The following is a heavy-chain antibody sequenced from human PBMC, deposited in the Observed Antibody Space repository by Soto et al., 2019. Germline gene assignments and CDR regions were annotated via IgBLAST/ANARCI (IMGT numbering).Heavy chain of an antibody. V-gene: IGHV4-34*01. J-gene: IGHJ5*02. D-gene: IGHD3-10*01. Sequence: QVQLQQWGAGLLKPSETLSLTCAVYGGSFSGYYWCWIRQPPGKGLEWIGEINHSGSTNYNPSLKSLFTISVDTSKNPVSLKRSSVAAADAAVYYGARGRGWFGSNWFDPWGQGTLVTVSS. CDR3: ARGRGWFGSNWFDP. CDR2: INHSGST. CDR1: GGSFSGYY.